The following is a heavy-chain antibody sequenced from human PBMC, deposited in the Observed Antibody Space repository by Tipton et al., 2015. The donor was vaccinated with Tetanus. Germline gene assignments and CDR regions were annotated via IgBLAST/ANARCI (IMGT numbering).Heavy chain of an antibody. J-gene: IGHJ5*02. CDR1: GFTFSSYP. V-gene: IGHV3-23*01. CDR3: GKVGSTPGNRLPNWFDP. Sequence: SLRLSCAASGFTFSSYPMAWVRQAPGKGLEWVSGIAGSVGSTYYADSVRGRFTVSRDNSKNTLYLQMNSLRAEDTAVYYCGKVGSTPGNRLPNWFDPWGQGTLVTVSS. D-gene: IGHD2-21*02. CDR2: IAGSVGST.